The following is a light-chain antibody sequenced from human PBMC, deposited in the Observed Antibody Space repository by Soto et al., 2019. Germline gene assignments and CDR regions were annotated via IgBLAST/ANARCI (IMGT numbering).Light chain of an antibody. CDR2: GAS. Sequence: EIVLTQSPGTLSLSPGERATLSCRASQSVXXXXFAWYQQKPGQAPRLLIYGASSRATGIPDRFSGSGSGXXXXXXXXXXXXXDXAVXYXQQYAGSPWTFGQGTKVEIK. V-gene: IGKV3-20*01. CDR3: QQYAGSPWT. CDR1: QSVXXXX. J-gene: IGKJ1*01.